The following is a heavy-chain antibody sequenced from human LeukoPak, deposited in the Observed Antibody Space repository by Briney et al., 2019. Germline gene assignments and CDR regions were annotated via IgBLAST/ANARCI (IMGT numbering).Heavy chain of an antibody. CDR3: AKDHSSSSPSFDY. J-gene: IGHJ4*02. CDR2: LSGGGGNT. Sequence: PGGSLRLSCAASGFTFSSYAMSWVRQAPGKGLEWVPTLSGGGGNTYYADSVKGRFAISRDNSKNTLYLQMNSLRAEDTAVYCCAKDHSSSSPSFDYWGQGTLVTVSS. V-gene: IGHV3-23*01. CDR1: GFTFSSYA. D-gene: IGHD6-6*01.